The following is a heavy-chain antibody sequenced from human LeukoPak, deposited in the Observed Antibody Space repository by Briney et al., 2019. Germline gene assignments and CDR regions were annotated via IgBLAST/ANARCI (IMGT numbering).Heavy chain of an antibody. Sequence: SETLSLTCAVSGGSISSTNWWSWVRQPPGKGLEWIGEISHSGSTNYNPSLKSRVTISVDTSKNQFSLKLSSVTAADTAVYYCARRSGYSYGFDYWGQGTLVTVSS. CDR2: ISHSGST. V-gene: IGHV4-4*02. CDR1: GGSISSTNW. J-gene: IGHJ4*02. D-gene: IGHD5-18*01. CDR3: ARRSGYSYGFDY.